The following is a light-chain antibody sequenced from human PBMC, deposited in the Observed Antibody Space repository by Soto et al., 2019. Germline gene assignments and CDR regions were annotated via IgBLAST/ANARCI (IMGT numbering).Light chain of an antibody. CDR3: HQRSNWPPT. CDR1: QSVSTN. CDR2: GAS. Sequence: EVVMTQSPDTLSVSPGEGATLSCRASQSVSTNVAWYQQKLGQAPRLLIYGASTRATGIPGRFSGSGSGTEFTLTISSLQPEDFAVYYCHQRSNWPPTFGGVTKVEIK. V-gene: IGKV3-15*01. J-gene: IGKJ4*02.